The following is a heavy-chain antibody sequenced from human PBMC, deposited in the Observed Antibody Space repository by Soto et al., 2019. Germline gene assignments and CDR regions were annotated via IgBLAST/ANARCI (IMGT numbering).Heavy chain of an antibody. CDR1: GYDFTTYG. Sequence: VHLVQSGAXXXNPGASVXXXXKGSGYDFTTYGITWVRQAPGQGLEWMAWISAHNGNTNYAPNLQGRVTVTRDTSTSTAYIELRSLRSDDTAVYYCARGRYGDYWGQGALVTVSS. CDR2: ISAHNGNT. J-gene: IGHJ4*02. CDR3: ARGRYGDY. V-gene: IGHV1-18*01. D-gene: IGHD1-1*01.